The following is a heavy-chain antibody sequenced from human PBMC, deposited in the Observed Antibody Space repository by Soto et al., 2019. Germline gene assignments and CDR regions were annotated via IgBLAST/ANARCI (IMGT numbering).Heavy chain of an antibody. CDR1: GFTFRNYD. D-gene: IGHD5-18*01. CDR3: ARTDSDFYGLDV. V-gene: IGHV3-13*05. J-gene: IGHJ6*02. CDR2: ISAAGDP. Sequence: EAQLVESGGGLVQPGGSLRLSCEASGFTFRNYDMHWVRQGTGKGLEWVSGISAAGDPDYADSVEGRFTISRENAQNSFFLQMNSLRVGDTAVYYCARTDSDFYGLDVWGQGTTVIVSS.